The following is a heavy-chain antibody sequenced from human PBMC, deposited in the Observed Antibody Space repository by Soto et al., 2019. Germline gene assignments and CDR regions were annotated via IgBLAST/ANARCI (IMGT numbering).Heavy chain of an antibody. V-gene: IGHV4-59*08. CDR1: DDSISTYY. D-gene: IGHD1-1*01. J-gene: IGHJ4*02. Sequence: PSETLSLTCTVSDDSISTYYWGWIRQPPGKGLEWIGYIFYTGTTKYNPSLKSRVTISLDTSKNQFSLKLSSVTAADTAVYYCARHYPIGNNWNYYDYWGQGTLVTVSS. CDR2: IFYTGTT. CDR3: ARHYPIGNNWNYYDY.